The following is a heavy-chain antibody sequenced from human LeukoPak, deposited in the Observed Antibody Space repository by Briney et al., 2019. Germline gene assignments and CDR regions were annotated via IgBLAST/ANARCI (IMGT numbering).Heavy chain of an antibody. CDR1: GDSFTSYY. Sequence: ASVKVSCKASGDSFTSYYMHWVRQAPGQGLEWMGIINPSGGSTSYAQKFQGRVTMTRDMSTSTVYMELSSLRSEDTAVYYCARESYYGSGSLYYYYYYMDVWGKGTTVTVSS. V-gene: IGHV1-46*01. D-gene: IGHD3-10*01. CDR3: ARESYYGSGSLYYYYYYMDV. CDR2: INPSGGST. J-gene: IGHJ6*03.